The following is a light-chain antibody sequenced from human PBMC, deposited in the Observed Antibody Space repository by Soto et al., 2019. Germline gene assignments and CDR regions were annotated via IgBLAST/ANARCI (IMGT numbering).Light chain of an antibody. CDR3: SSYSNTNTLL. CDR1: SGDIGGYNY. V-gene: IGLV2-14*03. CDR2: DVS. J-gene: IGLJ2*01. Sequence: QSALTQPASVSGSPGQSITISCTGTSGDIGGYNYVTWYQQHPGKAPKLMIYDVSVRPSGVSNRFSGSKSGNTASLSISGLQAEDEADYYCSSYSNTNTLLFGGGTKVTVL.